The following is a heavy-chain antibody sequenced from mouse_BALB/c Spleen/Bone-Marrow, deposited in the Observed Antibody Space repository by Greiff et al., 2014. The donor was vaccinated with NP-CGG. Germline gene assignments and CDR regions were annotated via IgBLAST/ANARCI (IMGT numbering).Heavy chain of an antibody. V-gene: IGHV1-14*01. CDR1: GYTFTSYV. J-gene: IGHJ1*01. CDR3: ARGGYYGTSLYWYFDV. Sequence: VQLKESGPELEKPGASVKMSCKASGYTFTSYVIHWVKQKPGQGLEWIGYINPYNDGTKYNEKFKGKATLTSDKSSSTAYMELSSLTSEDSAVYYCARGGYYGTSLYWYFDVWGAGTTVTVSS. D-gene: IGHD1-1*01. CDR2: INPYNDGT.